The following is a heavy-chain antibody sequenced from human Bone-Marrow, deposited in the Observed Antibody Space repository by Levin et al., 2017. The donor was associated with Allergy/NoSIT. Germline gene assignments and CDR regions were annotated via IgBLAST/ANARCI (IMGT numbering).Heavy chain of an antibody. D-gene: IGHD6-25*01. CDR3: ARECNGYDLQTNDAFDI. Sequence: QTGGSLRLSCTASGFTLRDNGMHWVRQSPDKGLQWVGVLWFDGSTTHYGDSVKGRFTISRDDSKNTVYLQMNSLSPEDTAVYFFARECNGYDLQTNDAFDIWGQGARVIVSS. J-gene: IGHJ3*02. CDR2: LWFDGSTT. CDR1: GFTLRDNG. V-gene: IGHV3-33*01.